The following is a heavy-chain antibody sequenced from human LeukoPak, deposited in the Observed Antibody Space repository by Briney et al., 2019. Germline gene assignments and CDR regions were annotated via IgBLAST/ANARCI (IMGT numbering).Heavy chain of an antibody. CDR3: AELGITMIGGV. CDR2: IYSGGNT. D-gene: IGHD3-10*02. V-gene: IGHV3-66*01. CDR1: GLTVSNNY. J-gene: IGHJ6*04. Sequence: PGGSLRLSCAASGLTVSNNYMSWVRQAPGKGLQWVSVIYSGGNTYYADSVRGRFTISRDNSKNTLYLQMNSLRAEDTAVYYCAELGITMIGGVWGKGTTVTISS.